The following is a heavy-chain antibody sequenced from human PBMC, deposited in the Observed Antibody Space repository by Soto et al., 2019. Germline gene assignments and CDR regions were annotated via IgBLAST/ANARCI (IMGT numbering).Heavy chain of an antibody. CDR3: AHRMGLSYYDYIWGSYRYAYFDY. D-gene: IGHD3-16*02. J-gene: IGHJ4*02. CDR2: IYWDDDK. V-gene: IGHV2-5*02. CDR1: GFSLSTSGVG. Sequence: SGPTLVNPTQTLTLTCTFSGFSLSTSGVGVGWIRQPPGKALEWLALIYWDDDKRYSPSLKSRLTITKDTSKNQVVLTMTNMDPVDTATYYCAHRMGLSYYDYIWGSYRYAYFDYWGQGTLVTVSS.